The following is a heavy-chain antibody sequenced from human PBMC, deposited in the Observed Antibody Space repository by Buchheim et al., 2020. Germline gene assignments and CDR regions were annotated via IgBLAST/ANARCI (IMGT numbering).Heavy chain of an antibody. Sequence: QVQLVESGGGVVQPGRSLRLSCAASGFTFSSYGMHWVRQAPGKGLEWVAVISYDGSNKYYADSVKGRFTISRDNSKNTMSLQMNSLRAEDTAVYYCATSSSSGDYWGQGTL. CDR2: ISYDGSNK. J-gene: IGHJ4*02. CDR3: ATSSSSGDY. D-gene: IGHD6-6*01. V-gene: IGHV3-30*03. CDR1: GFTFSSYG.